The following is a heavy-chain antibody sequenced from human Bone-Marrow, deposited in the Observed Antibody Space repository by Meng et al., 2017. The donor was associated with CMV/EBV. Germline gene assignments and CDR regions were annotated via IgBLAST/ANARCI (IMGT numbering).Heavy chain of an antibody. V-gene: IGHV4-61*01. CDR1: GDSVSSGSYY. CDR2: IYYSGTA. Sequence: SETLSLTCIVSGDSVSSGSYYWSWIRQTPGKGLEWIGYIYYSGTANYNPSLKSRVTISVETSKNQFSLKLNSVTAADTAVYCCARDGRSSPRGYKYWGQGTLVTVSS. J-gene: IGHJ4*02. D-gene: IGHD5-18*01. CDR3: ARDGRSSPRGYKY.